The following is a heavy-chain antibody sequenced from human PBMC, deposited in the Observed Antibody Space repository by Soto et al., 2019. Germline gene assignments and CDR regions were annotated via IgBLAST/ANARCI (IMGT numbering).Heavy chain of an antibody. V-gene: IGHV1-18*04. D-gene: IGHD3-10*01. Sequence: ASVKVSCKASGYTFTSYYMHWVRQAPGQGLEWMGRINANNGNTSYAQKFQGRVTMTTDTSTSTAYMELRSLRSDDTAVYYCARDRSYYSDYWGQGTLVTVSS. J-gene: IGHJ4*02. CDR1: GYTFTSYY. CDR2: INANNGNT. CDR3: ARDRSYYSDY.